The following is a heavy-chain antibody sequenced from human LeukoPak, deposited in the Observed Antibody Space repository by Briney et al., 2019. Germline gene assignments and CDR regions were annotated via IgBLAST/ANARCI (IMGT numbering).Heavy chain of an antibody. Sequence: ASVKVSCKASGYSFIGYYMHWVRQAPGQGLEWMGWLNPNSGGTNYAQKFQGRVTMTRDTSISTAYMELSRLTSDDTAMYYCGRVGTLYCTSTSCFDYWGQGTLVTVSS. D-gene: IGHD2-2*01. J-gene: IGHJ4*02. V-gene: IGHV1-2*02. CDR2: LNPNSGGT. CDR1: GYSFIGYY. CDR3: GRVGTLYCTSTSCFDY.